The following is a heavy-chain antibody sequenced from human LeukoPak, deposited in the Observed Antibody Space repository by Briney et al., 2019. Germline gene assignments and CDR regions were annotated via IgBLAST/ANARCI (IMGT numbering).Heavy chain of an antibody. J-gene: IGHJ6*02. D-gene: IGHD5-18*01. CDR1: GFAFSTYA. CDR2: IRSNGGST. CDR3: ARSIQLWLTYGMDV. V-gene: IGHV3-64*01. Sequence: GGSLRLSCAASGFAFSTYAMHWVRQAPGKGLEYVSGIRSNGGSTYYANSVKGRFTISRDNAKNTLYLQMNSLRAEDTAVYYCARSIQLWLTYGMDVWGQGTTVTVSS.